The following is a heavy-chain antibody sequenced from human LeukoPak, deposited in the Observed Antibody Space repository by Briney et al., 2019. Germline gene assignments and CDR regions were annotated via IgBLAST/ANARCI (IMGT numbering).Heavy chain of an antibody. CDR1: GLTFSSYA. V-gene: IGHV3-30*04. CDR3: ARNRGSGRYRDAFDI. D-gene: IGHD6-19*01. CDR2: ISYDGSNK. Sequence: PGRSLRLSCAASGLTFSSYAMRWVRQAPGKGLEWVSVISYDGSNKYYADSVKGRLTISRDNSKNALYLQMNSLRAEDTAAYYCARNRGSGRYRDAFDISGQGTIVTVSS. J-gene: IGHJ3*02.